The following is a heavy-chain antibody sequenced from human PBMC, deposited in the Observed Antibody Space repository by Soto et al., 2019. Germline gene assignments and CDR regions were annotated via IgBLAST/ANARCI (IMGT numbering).Heavy chain of an antibody. CDR2: ISYDGSNK. V-gene: IGHV3-30-3*01. CDR1: GFTFSSYA. CDR3: ARDKRDLRFLEWSYYFDY. D-gene: IGHD3-3*01. Sequence: QVQLVESGGGVVQPGRSLRLSCADSGFTFSSYAMHWVRQAPGKGLEWVAVISYDGSNKYYADSVKGRFTISRDNSKNTLYLQMNSLRAEDTAVYYCARDKRDLRFLEWSYYFDYWGQGTLVTVSS. J-gene: IGHJ4*02.